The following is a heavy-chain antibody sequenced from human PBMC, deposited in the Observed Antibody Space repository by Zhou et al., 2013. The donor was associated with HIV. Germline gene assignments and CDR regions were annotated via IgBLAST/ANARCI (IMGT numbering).Heavy chain of an antibody. Sequence: QVQLVQSGAEVRKPGASVLVSCKASGYTFSSYGVSWLRQAPGQGLEWMGGIIPIFGTANYAQKFQGRVTITHGRIHEHSLHGAEQPRDLRTTAVYYCARGRELXEWESFWSDPWADGNPG. J-gene: IGHJ5*02. CDR2: IIPIFGTA. CDR3: ARGRELXEWESFWSDP. CDR1: GYTFSSYG. V-gene: IGHV1-69*01. D-gene: IGHD3-16*01.